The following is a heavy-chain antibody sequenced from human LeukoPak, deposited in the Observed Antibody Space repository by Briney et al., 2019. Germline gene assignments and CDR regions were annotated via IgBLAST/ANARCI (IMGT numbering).Heavy chain of an antibody. CDR2: IYYSGST. J-gene: IGHJ4*02. Sequence: PSETLPLTCTVSGGSISSYYWSWIRQPPGKGLEWIGYIYYSGSTNYNPSLKSRVTISVDTSKNQFSLKLSSVTAADTAVYYCARHSFYGSGPDYWGQGTLVTVSS. V-gene: IGHV4-59*08. D-gene: IGHD3-10*01. CDR1: GGSISSYY. CDR3: ARHSFYGSGPDY.